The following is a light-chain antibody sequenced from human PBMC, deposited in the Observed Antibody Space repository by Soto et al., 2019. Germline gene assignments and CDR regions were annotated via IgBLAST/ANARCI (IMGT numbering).Light chain of an antibody. CDR3: CSYAGSSTFYV. Sequence: QSVLAQRAAVSGSPGQSITISCTGTSSDVGSYNLVSWYQQHPGKAPKLMIYGVSKWPSGVSNRFSGSKSGNTASLTISGLQAEDEADYYCCSYAGSSTFYVFGTGTKVTV. CDR2: GVS. CDR1: SSDVGSYNL. V-gene: IGLV2-23*02. J-gene: IGLJ1*01.